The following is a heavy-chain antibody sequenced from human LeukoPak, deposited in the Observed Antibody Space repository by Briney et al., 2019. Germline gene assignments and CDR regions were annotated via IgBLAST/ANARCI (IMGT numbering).Heavy chain of an antibody. CDR1: GGSISIYY. CDR2: IYTSGST. J-gene: IGHJ5*02. Sequence: SETLSLTCTVSGGSISIYYWSWIRQPAGKGLEWIGRIYTSGSTNYNPSLKSRVTMSVDTSRNQFSLKLTSMTDADTAFYYCARQTSRFDPWGQGILVTVSS. CDR3: ARQTSRFDP. V-gene: IGHV4-4*07.